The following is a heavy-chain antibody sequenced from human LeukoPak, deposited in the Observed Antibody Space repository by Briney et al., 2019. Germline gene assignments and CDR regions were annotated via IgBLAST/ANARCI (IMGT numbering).Heavy chain of an antibody. J-gene: IGHJ6*03. CDR1: GFTFSSYW. D-gene: IGHD1-26*01. CDR3: ARGFRGGSYYEGDYYYYMDV. V-gene: IGHV3-7*01. CDR2: IKQDGSEK. Sequence: GGSLRLSCAASGFTFSSYWMSWVRQAPGKGLEWVANIKQDGSEKYYVDSVKGRFTISRDNAKNSLYLQMNSLRAEDTAVYYCARGFRGGSYYEGDYYYYMDVWGKGTTITVSS.